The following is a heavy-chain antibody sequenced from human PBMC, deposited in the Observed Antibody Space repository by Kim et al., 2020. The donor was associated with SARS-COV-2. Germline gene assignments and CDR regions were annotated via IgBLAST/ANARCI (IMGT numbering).Heavy chain of an antibody. CDR3: ARGSSGWYGGGSYFDY. CDR2: IYYSGST. J-gene: IGHJ4*02. CDR1: GGSISSGGYY. D-gene: IGHD6-19*01. V-gene: IGHV4-31*03. Sequence: SETLSLTCTVSGGSISSGGYYWSWIRQHPGKGLEWIGYIYYSGSTYYNPSLKSRVIISVDTSKNQFSLKLSSVTAADTAVYYCARGSSGWYGGGSYFDYWGQGILVTVSS.